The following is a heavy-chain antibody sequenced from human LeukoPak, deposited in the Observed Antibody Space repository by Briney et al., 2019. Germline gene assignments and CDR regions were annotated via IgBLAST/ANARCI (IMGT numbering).Heavy chain of an antibody. D-gene: IGHD3-10*01. CDR3: SSGSYHNDY. CDR1: GLTFSTYW. Sequence: GGSLRLSCTASGLTFSTYWMHWVRQAPGKGPVWVAHIKSDGGGTTYADSVKGRFTISRDNAKNALYLQMNSLRAEDTAVYYCSSGSYHNDYWGQGTLVTVSS. J-gene: IGHJ4*02. CDR2: IKSDGGGT. V-gene: IGHV3-74*01.